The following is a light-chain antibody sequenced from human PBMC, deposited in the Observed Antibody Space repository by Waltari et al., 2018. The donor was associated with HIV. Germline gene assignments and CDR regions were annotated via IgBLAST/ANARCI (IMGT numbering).Light chain of an antibody. CDR3: QAWDSSTAV. CDR2: EDS. Sequence: SYELTQPPSVSVSPGQTASITCSGDKLGDKYACWYQQKPGQSPVLVIYEDSKRPSGIPERFSGSNSGNTATLTIGGTQAMDEADYYGQAWDSSTAVFGGGTKLTVL. CDR1: KLGDKY. V-gene: IGLV3-1*01. J-gene: IGLJ2*01.